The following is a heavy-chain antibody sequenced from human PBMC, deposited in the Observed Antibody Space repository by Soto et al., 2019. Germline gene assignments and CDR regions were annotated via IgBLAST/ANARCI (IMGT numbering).Heavy chain of an antibody. D-gene: IGHD3-3*01. V-gene: IGHV2-5*01. CDR1: GFSLSTSGVG. CDR3: AHRGRDYDFWSGYYQVDY. CDR2: IYWNDDK. Sequence: GSGPTLVNPTQTLTLTCTFSGFSLSTSGVGVGWIRQPPGKALKWLALIYWNDDKRYSPSLKSRLTITKDTSKNQVVLTMTNMDPVDTATYYCAHRGRDYDFWSGYYQVDYWGQGTLVTVSS. J-gene: IGHJ4*02.